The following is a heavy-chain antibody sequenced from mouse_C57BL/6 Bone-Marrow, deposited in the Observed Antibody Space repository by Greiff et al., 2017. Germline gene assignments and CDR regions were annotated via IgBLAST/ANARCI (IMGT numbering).Heavy chain of an antibody. V-gene: IGHV1-42*01. D-gene: IGHD2-3*01. J-gene: IGHJ2*01. CDR3: ARAMMVSTTNRVNFDY. CDR2: IHPSTGGT. CDR1: GYSFTGYY. Sequence: EVQLQQSGPELVKPGASVTISCKASGYSFTGYYMNWVKQSPAKSLEWIGEIHPSTGGTTYKQKFTSKATLTVDKSSSTANMQLKSLTSEDSAVYYCARAMMVSTTNRVNFDYWGQGTTLTVSS.